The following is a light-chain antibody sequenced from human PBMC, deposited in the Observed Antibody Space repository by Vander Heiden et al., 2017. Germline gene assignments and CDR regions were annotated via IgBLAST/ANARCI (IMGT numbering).Light chain of an antibody. Sequence: DIQITHSPSSLSASVGDRVTITCQASQDISNYLNWYQQKPGKAPKLLIYDASNLEKGVPSRFSGNGYGTDITFTISSLQTQNIAKYYCQQEDNLPFTFGHGTKVDIK. CDR2: DAS. CDR3: QQEDNLPFT. V-gene: IGKV1-33*01. CDR1: QDISNY. J-gene: IGKJ3*01.